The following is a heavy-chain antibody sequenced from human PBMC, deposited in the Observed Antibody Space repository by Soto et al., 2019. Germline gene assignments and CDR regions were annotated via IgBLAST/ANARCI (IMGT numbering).Heavy chain of an antibody. V-gene: IGHV3-7*01. CDR2: IDQNGSEK. D-gene: IGHD3-10*01. Sequence: PGGSLRLPCTVSGVMVSTSWVSWGRQAPGKGPEWVANIDQNGSEKKYVESVRGRFTVSRDNAKNSVFLQMDSLRVEDSAIYYCVRYMARGVVTPFASWGQGTLVTVSS. J-gene: IGHJ1*01. CDR1: GVMVSTSW. CDR3: VRYMARGVVTPFAS.